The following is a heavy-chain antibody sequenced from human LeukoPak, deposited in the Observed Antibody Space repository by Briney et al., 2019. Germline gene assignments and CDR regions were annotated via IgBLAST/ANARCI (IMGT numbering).Heavy chain of an antibody. CDR2: ISYDGTNK. Sequence: PGGSLRPSCAASGFTFSSYAMHWVRQARGKGLEWVAVISYDGTNKYYADSVKGRFTFSRDNSQNTMDLQMNSLTTEDTAVYYCARALDYGGKSAYAMDVWGQGTTVTVSS. CDR1: GFTFSSYA. J-gene: IGHJ6*02. D-gene: IGHD4-23*01. V-gene: IGHV3-30*04. CDR3: ARALDYGGKSAYAMDV.